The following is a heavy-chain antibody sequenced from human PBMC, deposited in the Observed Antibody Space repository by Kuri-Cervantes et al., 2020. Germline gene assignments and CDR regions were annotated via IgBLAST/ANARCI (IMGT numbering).Heavy chain of an antibody. J-gene: IGHJ4*02. CDR3: ARQEPDHGGNSGAYSDY. V-gene: IGHV4-34*01. CDR1: GVSFSDYS. D-gene: IGHD4-23*01. CDR2: INHSGNT. Sequence: SQTLSLTCAVYGVSFSDYSWSWIRQPPGRGLEWIGEINHSGNTNYNPSLKSRVTISVDTSKNHFSLKLSSVTAADTAVYYCARQEPDHGGNSGAYSDYWGQGTRGTGSS.